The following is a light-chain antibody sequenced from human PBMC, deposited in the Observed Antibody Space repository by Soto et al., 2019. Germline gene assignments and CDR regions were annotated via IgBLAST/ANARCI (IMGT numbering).Light chain of an antibody. CDR3: QHYNSYSEA. J-gene: IGKJ1*01. CDR1: QTNRSW. CDR2: KAS. V-gene: IGKV1-5*03. Sequence: DIQMTQSPSTLSGSVGDRVTITGPASQTNRSWLAWYQQKPGKAPKLLIYKASTLKSGVPSRFSGSGSGTEFTLTISSLQPDDFATYYCQHYNSYSEAFGQGTKVDIK.